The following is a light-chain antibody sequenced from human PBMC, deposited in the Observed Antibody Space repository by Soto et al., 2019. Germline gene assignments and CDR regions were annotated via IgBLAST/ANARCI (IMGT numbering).Light chain of an antibody. CDR2: AAS. CDR1: QSISSY. Sequence: DIQMTQSPSSLSASVGDRVTITCRASQSISSYLNWYQQKPGKAPKLLIYAASSLQSGVPSRFSGSGSGTDSTLTIEILQHEDFAPYYCQQSNSPPRTFGKGTKGKIK. J-gene: IGKJ1*01. V-gene: IGKV1-39*01. CDR3: QQSNSPPRT.